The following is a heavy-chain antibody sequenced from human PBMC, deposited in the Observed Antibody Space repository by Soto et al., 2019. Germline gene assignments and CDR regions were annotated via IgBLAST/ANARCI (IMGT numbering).Heavy chain of an antibody. CDR2: ISYDGSNK. V-gene: IGHV3-30*04. D-gene: IGHD6-13*01. CDR1: GFTFSSYA. J-gene: IGHJ6*02. Sequence: GGSLRLSCAASGFTFSSYAMHWVRQAPGKGLEWVAVISYDGSNKYYADSVKGRFTISRDNSKNTLYLQMNSLRAEDTAVYYCARDHKIAAAGNGPRLGGVWGQGTTVTVSS. CDR3: ARDHKIAAAGNGPRLGGV.